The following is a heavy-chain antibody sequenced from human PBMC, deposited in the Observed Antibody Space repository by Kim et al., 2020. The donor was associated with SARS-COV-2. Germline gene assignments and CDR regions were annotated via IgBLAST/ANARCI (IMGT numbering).Heavy chain of an antibody. Sequence: DCVKGRLIISRDHSKNTLYLQMNSLRAEDTAVYYCATVVFYYDAGYFKNWGQGTLVIVSS. V-gene: IGHV3-66*01. D-gene: IGHD3-22*01. J-gene: IGHJ1*01. CDR3: ATVVFYYDAGYFKN.